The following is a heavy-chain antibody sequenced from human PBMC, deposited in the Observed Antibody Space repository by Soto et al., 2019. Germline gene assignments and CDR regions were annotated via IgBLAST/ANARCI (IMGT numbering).Heavy chain of an antibody. CDR3: AREQSGEIMTMTDAFDI. V-gene: IGHV1-2*02. CDR1: GYTFTGYY. J-gene: IGHJ3*02. D-gene: IGHD3-16*01. Sequence: ASVKVSCKASGYTFTGYYVHWVRQAPGQGLEWMGWIIVGNGNTNYAQKFQGRDTITRDMSTSIAYMEVSSLRSEDTALYYCAREQSGEIMTMTDAFDIWGQGTMVTVSS. CDR2: IIVGNGNT.